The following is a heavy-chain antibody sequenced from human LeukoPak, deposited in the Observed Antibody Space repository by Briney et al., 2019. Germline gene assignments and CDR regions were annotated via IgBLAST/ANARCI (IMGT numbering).Heavy chain of an antibody. Sequence: SGPTLLKPTQTLTLTCTFSVFSLSTSGVGVGWIRQPPGKALEWLALIYWNDDKRYSPSLKSRRTITKDTSKNQVVLTMTNMDPVDTATYYCAHRGYSYGLDYWGQGTLVTVSS. CDR2: IYWNDDK. D-gene: IGHD5-18*01. CDR1: VFSLSTSGVG. V-gene: IGHV2-5*01. CDR3: AHRGYSYGLDY. J-gene: IGHJ4*02.